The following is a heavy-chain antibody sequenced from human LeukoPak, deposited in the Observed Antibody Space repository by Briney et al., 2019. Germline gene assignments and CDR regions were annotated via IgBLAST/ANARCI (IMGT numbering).Heavy chain of an antibody. V-gene: IGHV3-33*08. CDR1: GFTFSGYG. Sequence: GGSLRLSCAASGFTFSGYGMHWVRQAPGKGLEWVAVIWYDGSNKYYADSVKGRFTISRDNSKNTLYLQMNSLRAEDTAVYYCARETELSPGAFDIWGQGTMVTVSS. CDR2: IWYDGSNK. CDR3: ARETELSPGAFDI. J-gene: IGHJ3*02. D-gene: IGHD2/OR15-2a*01.